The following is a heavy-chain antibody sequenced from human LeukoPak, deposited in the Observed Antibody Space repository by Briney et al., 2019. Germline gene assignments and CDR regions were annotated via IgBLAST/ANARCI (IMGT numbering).Heavy chain of an antibody. CDR3: ASPSIAARRQFDY. J-gene: IGHJ4*02. CDR1: GGSINSNNW. V-gene: IGHV4-4*02. Sequence: SETLSLTCAVSGGSINSNNWWNWVRQPPGKGLEWIGEIYHSGSTNYNPSLKSRVTISVDKSKNQFSLKLSSVTAADTAVYYCASPSIAARRQFDYWGQGTLVTVSS. CDR2: IYHSGST. D-gene: IGHD6-6*01.